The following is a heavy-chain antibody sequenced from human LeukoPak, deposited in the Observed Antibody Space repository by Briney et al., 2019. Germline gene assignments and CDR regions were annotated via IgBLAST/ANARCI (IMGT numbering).Heavy chain of an antibody. D-gene: IGHD3-3*01. CDR1: GGTFSSYA. V-gene: IGHV1-69*04. J-gene: IGHJ4*02. CDR2: IIPILGIA. Sequence: GASVKVSCKASGGTFSSYAISWVRQAPGQGLEWMGRIIPILGIANYAQKFQGRVTITADKSTSTAYMELSSLRSEDTAVYYCARDPGTIFDVLNFHFDVWGQGTLVTVSS. CDR3: ARDPGTIFDVLNFHFDV.